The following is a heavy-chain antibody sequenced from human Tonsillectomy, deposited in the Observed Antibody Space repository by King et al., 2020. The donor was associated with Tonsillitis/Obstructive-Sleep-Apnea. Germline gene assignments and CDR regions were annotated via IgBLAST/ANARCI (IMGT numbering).Heavy chain of an antibody. CDR1: GFTFSNAW. V-gene: IGHV3-15*01. D-gene: IGHD3-22*01. CDR3: TAQPSYYYGSPPDWYFDL. J-gene: IGHJ2*01. Sequence: QLVQSGGGLVKPGGSLRLSCAASGFTFSNAWMSWVRQAPGKGLEWVGRIISKTDGGTTDYAAPVKGRFTISRDDSKNTLYLQMNSLKTEDTAVYYCTAQPSYYYGSPPDWYFDLWGRGTLVTVSS. CDR2: IISKTDGGTT.